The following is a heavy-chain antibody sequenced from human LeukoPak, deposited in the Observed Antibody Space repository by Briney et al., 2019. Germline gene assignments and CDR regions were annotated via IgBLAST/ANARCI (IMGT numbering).Heavy chain of an antibody. Sequence: GGSLRLSCAASGFTFSSYGMHWVRQAPGKGLEWVAFIRYDGSNKYYADSVKGRFTISRDNSKNTLYLQMNSLRAEDTAVYYCAKVDKPYVDIVATFPYWYFDLWGRGTLVTVSS. J-gene: IGHJ2*01. V-gene: IGHV3-30*02. CDR2: IRYDGSNK. D-gene: IGHD5-12*01. CDR3: AKVDKPYVDIVATFPYWYFDL. CDR1: GFTFSSYG.